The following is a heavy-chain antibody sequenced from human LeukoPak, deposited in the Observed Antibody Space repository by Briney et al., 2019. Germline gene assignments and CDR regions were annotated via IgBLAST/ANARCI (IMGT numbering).Heavy chain of an antibody. CDR1: GFTFSSSW. CDR2: INGDGSST. D-gene: IGHD6-13*01. J-gene: IGHJ4*02. Sequence: GGSLRLSCAASGFTFSSSWMQWVRQPPGKGLVWVSRINGDGSSTSYADSVKGRFTISRDNARNTLYLQMNSLRAEDTAVYYCARDQGSSWPFDYWGQGTLVTVSS. CDR3: ARDQGSSWPFDY. V-gene: IGHV3-74*01.